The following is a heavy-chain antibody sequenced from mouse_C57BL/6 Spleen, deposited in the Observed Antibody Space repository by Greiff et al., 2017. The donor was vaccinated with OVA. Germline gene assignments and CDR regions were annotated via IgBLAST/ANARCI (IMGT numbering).Heavy chain of an antibody. V-gene: IGHV1-72*01. CDR2: IDPNSGGT. CDR1: GYTFTSYW. CDR3: ASYDGYPLYARDY. D-gene: IGHD2-3*01. Sequence: QVQLQQPGAELVKPGASVKLSCKASGYTFTSYWMHWVKQRPGRGLEWIGRIDPNSGGTKYNEKFKSKGTLNVDKPSSTAYMQLSSLTSEDSAVDYCASYDGYPLYARDYWGQGTSVTVCS. J-gene: IGHJ4*01.